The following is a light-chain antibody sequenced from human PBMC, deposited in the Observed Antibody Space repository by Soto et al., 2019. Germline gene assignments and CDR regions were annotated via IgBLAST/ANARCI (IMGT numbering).Light chain of an antibody. Sequence: EIVFTHSPFTLSLSPVERATLSFMASQIVSKSFVAWYQQKPGQAPRLLIYGALSRATGIPDRFSGSGYGTDFTLTISRLEPEDFAVYYCLQYGDSIPWKFGQGTKVDIK. CDR3: LQYGDSIPWK. CDR1: QIVSKSF. J-gene: IGKJ1*01. CDR2: GAL. V-gene: IGKV3-20*01.